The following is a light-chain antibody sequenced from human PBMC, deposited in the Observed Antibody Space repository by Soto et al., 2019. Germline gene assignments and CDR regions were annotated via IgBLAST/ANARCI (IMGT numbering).Light chain of an antibody. CDR3: QQYNSDLGIT. CDR2: KAS. CDR1: ESISPW. V-gene: IGKV1-5*03. J-gene: IGKJ3*01. Sequence: DIQMTQSPSTLSASVGDRVTITCRASESISPWLAWYQQKLGKAPKLLIYKASSLESGVPSRFSGSGSGTEFTLTISSLQPDDFATYYCQQYNSDLGITFGPGTKVDIK.